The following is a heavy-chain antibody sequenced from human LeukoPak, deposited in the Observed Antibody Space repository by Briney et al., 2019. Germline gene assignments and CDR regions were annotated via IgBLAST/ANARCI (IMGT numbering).Heavy chain of an antibody. V-gene: IGHV4-39*01. CDR1: GGSISSSSYY. CDR2: IYYSGST. CDR3: LIAARPMNYYYYYMDV. J-gene: IGHJ6*03. Sequence: PSETLSLTCTVSGGSISSSSYYWGWIRQPPGKGLEWIGSIYYSGSTYYNPSLKSRVTISVDTSKNQLSLKLSSVTAADTAVYYCLIAARPMNYYYYYMDVWGKGTTVTVSS. D-gene: IGHD6-6*01.